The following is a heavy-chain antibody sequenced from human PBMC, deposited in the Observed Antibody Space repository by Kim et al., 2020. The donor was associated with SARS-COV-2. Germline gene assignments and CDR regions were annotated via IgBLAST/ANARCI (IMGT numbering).Heavy chain of an antibody. V-gene: IGHV3-33*01. Sequence: GGSLRLSCAASGFTFSSYGMHWVRQAPGKGLEWVAVIWYDGSNKYYADSVKGRFTISRDNSKNTLYLQMNSLRAEDTAVYYCAREYQLVGYYYYGMDVWGQGTTVTVSS. CDR2: IWYDGSNK. CDR3: AREYQLVGYYYYGMDV. D-gene: IGHD6-6*01. J-gene: IGHJ6*02. CDR1: GFTFSSYG.